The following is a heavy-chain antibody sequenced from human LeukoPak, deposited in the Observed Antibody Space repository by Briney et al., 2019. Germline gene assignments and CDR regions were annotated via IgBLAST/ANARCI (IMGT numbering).Heavy chain of an antibody. CDR1: GGSISSGVDY. J-gene: IGHJ4*02. Sequence: SETLSLTCTVSGGSISSGVDYWSWIRQHPGKGLEWIGYIYYSGSTYYNPSLKSRVTISVDTSKSQFSLKLSSVTAADTAVYYCARRRVDGYNYAFDYWGQGTLVTVSS. CDR3: ARRRVDGYNYAFDY. D-gene: IGHD5-24*01. V-gene: IGHV4-31*03. CDR2: IYYSGST.